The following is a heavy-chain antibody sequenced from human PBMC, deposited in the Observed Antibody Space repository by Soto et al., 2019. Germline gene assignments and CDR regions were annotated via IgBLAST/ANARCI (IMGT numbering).Heavy chain of an antibody. CDR2: IYPGDSDT. D-gene: IGHD5-18*01. J-gene: IGHJ4*02. CDR1: GYSFTNYW. V-gene: IGHV5-51*01. CDR3: ARRGVDTAMATHY. Sequence: GESLKISCKGSGYSFTNYWIGWVRQMPGKGLEWMGIIYPGDSDTRYSPSFQGQVTIPADKSISTAYLQWSSLKASDTAMYYCARRGVDTAMATHYWGQGTLVTVSS.